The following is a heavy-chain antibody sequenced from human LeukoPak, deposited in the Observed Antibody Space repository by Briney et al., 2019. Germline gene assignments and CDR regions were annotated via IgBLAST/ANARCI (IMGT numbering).Heavy chain of an antibody. D-gene: IGHD6-19*01. CDR2: ISAYNGNT. J-gene: IGHJ4*02. CDR1: GYTFTSYG. V-gene: IGHV1-18*01. Sequence: ASVKVSCKASGYTFTSYGISWVRQAPGQGLEWVGWISAYNGNTNYAQKLQGRVTMTTDTSTSTAYMELRSLRSDDTAVYYCAREHKSIAVADPLDYWGQGTLVTVSS. CDR3: AREHKSIAVADPLDY.